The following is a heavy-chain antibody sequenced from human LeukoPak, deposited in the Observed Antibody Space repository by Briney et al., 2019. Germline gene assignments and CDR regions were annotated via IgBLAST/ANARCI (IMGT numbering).Heavy chain of an antibody. CDR3: ARVGSYCSGGSCYCWFDP. CDR2: IYYSGST. CDR1: GGSISSSSYY. J-gene: IGHJ5*02. D-gene: IGHD2-15*01. Sequence: PSETLSLTCTVSGGSISSSSYYWGWIRQPPGKGLEWIGSIYYSGSTYYNPSLKSRVTISVDSSKNQFSLKLSSVTAADTAVYYCARVGSYCSGGSCYCWFDPWGQGTLVTVSS. V-gene: IGHV4-39*07.